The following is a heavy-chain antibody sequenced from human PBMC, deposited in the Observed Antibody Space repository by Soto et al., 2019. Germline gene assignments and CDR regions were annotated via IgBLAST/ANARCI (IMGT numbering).Heavy chain of an antibody. J-gene: IGHJ3*02. V-gene: IGHV3-7*03. CDR2: IKQDGSEK. CDR1: GFTFSSYW. CDR3: ARGLELRPRSVNDAFDI. Sequence: GSLRLSCAASGFTFSSYWMSWVRQAPGKGLEWVANIKQDGSEKYYVDSVKGRFTISRDNAKNSLYLQTNSLRAEDTAVYYCARGLELRPRSVNDAFDIWGQGTMVTVSS. D-gene: IGHD1-7*01.